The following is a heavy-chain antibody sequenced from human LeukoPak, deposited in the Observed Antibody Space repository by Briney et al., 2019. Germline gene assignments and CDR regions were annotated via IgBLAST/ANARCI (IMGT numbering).Heavy chain of an antibody. J-gene: IGHJ4*02. CDR3: ARENIVVVPAALD. D-gene: IGHD2-2*01. CDR2: TNPNSGGT. CDR1: GYTFTGYY. Sequence: ASVKVSCKASGYTFTGYYMHWVRQAPGQGLEWMGWTNPNSGGTNYAQKFQGRVTMTRDTSISTAYMELSRLRSEDTAVYYCARENIVVVPAALDWGQGTLVTVSS. V-gene: IGHV1-2*02.